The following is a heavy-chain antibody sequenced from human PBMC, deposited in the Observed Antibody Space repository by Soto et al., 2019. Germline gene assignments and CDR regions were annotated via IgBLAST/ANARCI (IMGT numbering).Heavy chain of an antibody. CDR1: GGSFSGYY. D-gene: IGHD1-7*01. CDR3: ARGVPTGITGTTVITQPGNFDY. Sequence: SETLSLTCAVYGGSFSGYYWSWIRQPPGKGLEWIGEINHSGSTNYNPSLKSRVTISVDTSKNQFSLKLSSVTAADTAVYYCARGVPTGITGTTVITQPGNFDYWGQGTLVTVSS. V-gene: IGHV4-34*01. CDR2: INHSGST. J-gene: IGHJ4*02.